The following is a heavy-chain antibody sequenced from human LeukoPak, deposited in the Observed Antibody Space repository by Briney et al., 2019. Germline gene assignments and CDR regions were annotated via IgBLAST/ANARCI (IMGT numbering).Heavy chain of an antibody. Sequence: PSETLSLTCTVSGGSISSYYWSWIRQPPVKGLEWIGYIYYSGSTNYNPSLKSRVTISVDTSKNQFSLKLSSVTAADTAVYYCARSPMVRGVINGMDVWGQGTTVTVSS. CDR3: ARSPMVRGVINGMDV. CDR1: GGSISSYY. CDR2: IYYSGST. J-gene: IGHJ6*02. D-gene: IGHD3-10*01. V-gene: IGHV4-59*01.